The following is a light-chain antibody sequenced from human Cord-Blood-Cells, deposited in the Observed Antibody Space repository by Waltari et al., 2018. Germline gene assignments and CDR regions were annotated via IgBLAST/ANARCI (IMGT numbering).Light chain of an antibody. CDR1: QDISNY. CDR2: DAS. J-gene: IGKJ2*01. CDR3: QQYDNLPYT. V-gene: IGKV1-33*01. Sequence: DIQMTQSPSSLSASVGDRVTITCQASQDISNYLNWHQQKPGKAPKLLIYDASNLETGVPSMFSGSGSGTDFTFTISSLQPEDIATYYCQQYDNLPYTFGQGTKLEIK.